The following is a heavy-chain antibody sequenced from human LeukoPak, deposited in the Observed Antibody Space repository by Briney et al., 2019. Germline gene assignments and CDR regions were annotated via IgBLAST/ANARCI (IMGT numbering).Heavy chain of an antibody. D-gene: IGHD4-17*01. V-gene: IGHV3-23*01. J-gene: IGHJ4*02. Sequence: GGSLRLSCAASGLTFSNYAMSWVRQAPGKGLEWVSAISGSGGSTYYADSVKGRFTISRDNSKNTLYLQMNSLRAEDTAVYYCAKPRWTTVTTGDFDYWGQGILVTVSS. CDR3: AKPRWTTVTTGDFDY. CDR2: ISGSGGST. CDR1: GLTFSNYA.